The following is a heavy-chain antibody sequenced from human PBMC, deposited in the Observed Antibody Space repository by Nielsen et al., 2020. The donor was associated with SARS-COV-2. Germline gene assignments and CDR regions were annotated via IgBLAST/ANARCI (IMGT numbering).Heavy chain of an antibody. J-gene: IGHJ6*02. D-gene: IGHD3-22*01. CDR3: AKTYYYDSSGYYPDLGYYGMDV. CDR2: IWYDGSNK. CDR1: GFTFSSYG. V-gene: IGHV3-30*02. Sequence: GGSLRLSCAASGFTFSSYGMHWVRQAPGKGLEWVAVIWYDGSNKYYADSVKGRFTISRDNSKNTLYLQMNSLRAEDTAVYYCAKTYYYDSSGYYPDLGYYGMDVWGQGTTVTVSS.